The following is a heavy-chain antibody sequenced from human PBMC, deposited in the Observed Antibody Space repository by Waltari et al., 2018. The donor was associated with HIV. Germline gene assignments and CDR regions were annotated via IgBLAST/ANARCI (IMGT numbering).Heavy chain of an antibody. Sequence: QVQLVQSGAEVKKPGASGKVSCKVSGYTLTELSMHLVRQAPGKGLEWMGNFDPEDDETIYAQKFQGRITMTEDTSSDTAYMELSSLTSGDTAVYYCATDFSGMVRAYSYYSLDVWGQGTTVTVSS. CDR1: GYTLTELS. D-gene: IGHD3-10*01. CDR2: FDPEDDET. V-gene: IGHV1-24*01. CDR3: ATDFSGMVRAYSYYSLDV. J-gene: IGHJ6*02.